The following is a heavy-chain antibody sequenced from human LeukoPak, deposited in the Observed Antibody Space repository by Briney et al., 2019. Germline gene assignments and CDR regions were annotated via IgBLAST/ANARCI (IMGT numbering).Heavy chain of an antibody. D-gene: IGHD3-10*01. J-gene: IGHJ5*02. CDR2: IYYSGST. CDR3: ARAVHYGSGSSYWFDP. Sequence: SETLSLTCTVSGGTISSYYWSWIRQPPGKGLEWIGYIYYSGSTNYNPSLKSRVTISVDTSKNQFSLKLSSVTAADTAVYYCARAVHYGSGSSYWFDPWGQGTLVTVSS. CDR1: GGTISSYY. V-gene: IGHV4-59*01.